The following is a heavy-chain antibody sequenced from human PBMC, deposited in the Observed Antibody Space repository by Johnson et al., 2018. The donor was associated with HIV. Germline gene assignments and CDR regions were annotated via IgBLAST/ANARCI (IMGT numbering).Heavy chain of an antibody. Sequence: APGKGLVWVAVISYDGINKYYADSVKGRFTISRDNSKNTLYLQMNRLRTEDTAVFYCAKGPLYDFWSGEAFDIWGQGTMVTVSS. CDR3: AKGPLYDFWSGEAFDI. V-gene: IGHV3-30*18. CDR2: ISYDGINK. J-gene: IGHJ3*02. D-gene: IGHD3-3*01.